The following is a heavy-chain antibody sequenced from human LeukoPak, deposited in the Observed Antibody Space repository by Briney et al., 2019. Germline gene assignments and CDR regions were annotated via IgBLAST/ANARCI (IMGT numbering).Heavy chain of an antibody. V-gene: IGHV1-2*06. CDR1: GYTFTGYY. J-gene: IGHJ4*02. CDR2: INPNSGDT. D-gene: IGHD2-21*02. CDR3: ARDYCGGDCFPDY. Sequence: GASVKVSCNASGYTFTGYYVHWVRQAPGQGLEWMGRINPNSGDTNYAQKFQGRVTMTRDTSISTAYMELSRLRSDDTAVYYCARDYCGGDCFPDYWGQGTLVTVSS.